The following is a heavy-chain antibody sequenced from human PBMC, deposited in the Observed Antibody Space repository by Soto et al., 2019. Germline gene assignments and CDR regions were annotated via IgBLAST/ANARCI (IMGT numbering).Heavy chain of an antibody. J-gene: IGHJ4*02. Sequence: PSETLSLTCAVSGGSISSGGYSWSWIRQPPGKGLEWIGYIYHSGSTYYNPSLKSRVTISVDTSKNQFSLKLSSVTAADTAVYYCAREQSGGYDYNPQDTAMPTEYYFAYWGQGTLVTVSS. CDR3: AREQSGGYDYNPQDTAMPTEYYFAY. D-gene: IGHD5-12*01. CDR1: GGSISSGGYS. V-gene: IGHV4-30-2*01. CDR2: IYHSGST.